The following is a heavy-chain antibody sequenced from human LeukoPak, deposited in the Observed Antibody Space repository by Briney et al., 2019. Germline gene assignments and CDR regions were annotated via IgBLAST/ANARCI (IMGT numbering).Heavy chain of an antibody. CDR2: INHSGST. D-gene: IGHD6-19*01. V-gene: IGHV4-39*07. J-gene: IGHJ4*02. CDR1: GGSINSSSYY. CDR3: AGARSGWYGIDY. Sequence: SETLSLTCTVSGGSINSSSYYWSWIRQPPGKGLEWIGEINHSGSTNYNPSLKSRVTISVDTSKNQFSLKLSSVTAADTAVYYCAGARSGWYGIDYWGQGTLVTVSS.